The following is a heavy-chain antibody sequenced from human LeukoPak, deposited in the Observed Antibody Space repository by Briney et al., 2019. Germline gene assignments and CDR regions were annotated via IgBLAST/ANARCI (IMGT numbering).Heavy chain of an antibody. D-gene: IGHD5-18*01. CDR2: ITASGAST. V-gene: IGHV3-23*01. CDR3: AGGSTRHNYAFDC. J-gene: IGHJ5*01. Sequence: GGTLTLSCAVSGFTFDNYAMTWIRQAPGKGLEWISSITASGASTYYADSAKRRLTITRDNSKNTLYLQMNSLRAEDTAVYHCAGGSTRHNYAFDCWGQGTLLTVSS. CDR1: GFTFDNYA.